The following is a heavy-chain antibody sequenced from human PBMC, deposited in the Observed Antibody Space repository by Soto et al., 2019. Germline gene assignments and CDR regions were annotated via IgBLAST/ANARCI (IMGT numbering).Heavy chain of an antibody. CDR3: ARSSGYGGYYFDY. CDR1: GGSISSSSYY. CDR2: IYYSGIT. J-gene: IGHJ4*02. D-gene: IGHD5-12*01. Sequence: SETLSLTCTVSGGSISSSSYYWGWIRQPPGKGLEWIGSIYYSGITYYNPSLKSRATISVDTSKNQFSLKLSSVTAADMAVYYCARSSGYGGYYFDYWGQGTLVTVSS. V-gene: IGHV4-39*01.